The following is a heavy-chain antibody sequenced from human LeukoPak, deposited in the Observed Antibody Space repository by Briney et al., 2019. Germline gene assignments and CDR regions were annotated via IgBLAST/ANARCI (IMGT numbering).Heavy chain of an antibody. CDR3: AKDMLTYCGGDCQDAFDI. CDR2: ISWNSGSI. Sequence: PGGSLRLSCAASGFTFDDYAMHWVRHAPGKGLEWVSGISWNSGSIGYADSVKGRFTISRDNAKNSLYLQMNSLRAEDTALYYCAKDMLTYCGGDCQDAFDIWGQGTMVTVSS. V-gene: IGHV3-9*01. J-gene: IGHJ3*02. CDR1: GFTFDDYA. D-gene: IGHD2-21*02.